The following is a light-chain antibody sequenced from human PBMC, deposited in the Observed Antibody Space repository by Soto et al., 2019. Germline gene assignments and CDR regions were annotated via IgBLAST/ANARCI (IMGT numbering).Light chain of an antibody. CDR3: SSYTSSSTYVV. Sequence: QPASVSGSPGQSITISCTGTRSDVGGYNYVSWYQQHPGKAPKLMIYDVSNRPSGVSNRFSGSKSGNTASLTISGLQAEDEADYYCSSYTSSSTYVVFGGGTKLTVL. J-gene: IGLJ2*01. V-gene: IGLV2-14*01. CDR2: DVS. CDR1: RSDVGGYNY.